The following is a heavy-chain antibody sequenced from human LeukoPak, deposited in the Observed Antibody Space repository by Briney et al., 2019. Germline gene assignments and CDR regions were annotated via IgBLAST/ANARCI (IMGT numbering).Heavy chain of an antibody. D-gene: IGHD3-3*01. V-gene: IGHV4-59*12. CDR2: IYHSGST. Sequence: SETLSLTCTVSGGSISSYYWSWIRQPPGKGLEWIGYIYHSGSTYYNPSLKSRVTISVDRSKNQFSLKLSSVTAADTAVYYCARAAGKIFAWFDPWGQGTLVTVSS. CDR1: GGSISSYY. CDR3: ARAAGKIFAWFDP. J-gene: IGHJ5*02.